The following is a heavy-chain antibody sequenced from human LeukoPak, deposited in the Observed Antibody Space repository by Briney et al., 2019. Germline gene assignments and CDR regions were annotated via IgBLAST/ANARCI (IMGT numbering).Heavy chain of an antibody. D-gene: IGHD3-10*01. J-gene: IGHJ5*02. V-gene: IGHV4-4*09. CDR2: IYATGST. CDR1: GGSISSYY. CDR3: ARHGSVRSPLGP. Sequence: SETLSLTCTVSGGSISSYYWSWIRQPPGKGLEGIGYIYATGSTNYNPSLKSRVTISVDTSKNQFSLNLRAVTAADTAVYYCARHGSVRSPLGPWGQGTLVTVSS.